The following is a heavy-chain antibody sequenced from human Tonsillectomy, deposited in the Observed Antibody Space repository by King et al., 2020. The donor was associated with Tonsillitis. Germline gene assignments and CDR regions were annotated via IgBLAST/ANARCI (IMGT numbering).Heavy chain of an antibody. Sequence: QLQESGPGLVKPSETLSLTCSVSGASITSYYWGWIRQSPGKGLEWIGYIYFTGNTKYNPSLKSRVTISLDMSKNQFSLNLLSVTAADTAVYYCARDPRQHLFSGVFYIWGLGTTVTVSS. D-gene: IGHD2-21*01. CDR2: IYFTGNT. CDR1: GASITSYY. V-gene: IGHV4-59*01. J-gene: IGHJ3*02. CDR3: ARDPRQHLFSGVFYI.